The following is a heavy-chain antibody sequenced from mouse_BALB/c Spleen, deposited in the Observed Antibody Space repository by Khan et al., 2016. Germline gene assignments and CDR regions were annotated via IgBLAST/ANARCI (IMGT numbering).Heavy chain of an antibody. CDR3: ARGHYGSSYGFAY. CDR1: GYTFTNYG. V-gene: IGHV9-3-1*01. J-gene: IGHJ3*01. CDR2: INTYTGEP. Sequence: QFQLVQSGPELKKPGETVKISCKASGYTFTNYGMNWVKQAPGKGLKWMGWINTYTGEPTYADDFKGRFAFSLETSASTAYLQINNLKNEDTATYFGARGHYGSSYGFAYWGQGTLVTVSA. D-gene: IGHD1-1*01.